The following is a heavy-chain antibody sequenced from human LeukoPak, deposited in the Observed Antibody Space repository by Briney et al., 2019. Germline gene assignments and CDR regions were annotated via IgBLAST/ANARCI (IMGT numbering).Heavy chain of an antibody. CDR1: GFSFSSHG. CDR3: AREHYFYYIDG. Sequence: GGTLRLSCAASGFSFSSHGMSWVRQAPGKGLELVANVNQAGTEKYYVDSVKGRFTISRDNAENSLYLQMNSLRAEDTAVYYCAREHYFYYIDGWGKGTTVTVSS. CDR2: VNQAGTEK. J-gene: IGHJ6*03. V-gene: IGHV3-7*03.